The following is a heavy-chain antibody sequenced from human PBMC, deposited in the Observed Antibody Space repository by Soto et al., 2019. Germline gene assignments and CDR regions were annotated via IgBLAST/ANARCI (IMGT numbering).Heavy chain of an antibody. D-gene: IGHD6-13*01. Sequence: SETLSLTCTVSGGSITSSYWSWIRRPPGKGLEWIAYIYDTGLSGYTPSTSYNPSLKSRVTMSVDTSKSQFSLKLSSVTAADTAVYYCARGLIGSIAAAKYPRDWFDPWGQGTLVTVSS. J-gene: IGHJ5*02. CDR3: ARGLIGSIAAAKYPRDWFDP. CDR2: IYDTGLSGYTPST. CDR1: GGSITSSY. V-gene: IGHV4-59*12.